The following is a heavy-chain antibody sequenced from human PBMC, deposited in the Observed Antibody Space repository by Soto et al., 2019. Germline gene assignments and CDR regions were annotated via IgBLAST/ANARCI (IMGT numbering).Heavy chain of an antibody. V-gene: IGHV4-31*03. J-gene: IGHJ3*02. CDR1: GGSISSGGYY. CDR3: ARDGGGDRLMVAATDAFDI. CDR2: IYYSGST. Sequence: SETLSLTCTVSGGSISSGGYYWSWIRQHPGKGLEWIGYIYYSGSTYYNPSLKSRVTISVDTSKNQFSLKLSSVTAADTAVYYCARDGGGDRLMVAATDAFDIWGQGTMVTVSS. D-gene: IGHD2-15*01.